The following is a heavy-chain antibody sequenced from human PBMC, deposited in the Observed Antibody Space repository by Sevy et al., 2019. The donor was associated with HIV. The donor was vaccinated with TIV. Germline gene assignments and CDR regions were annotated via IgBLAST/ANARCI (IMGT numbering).Heavy chain of an antibody. J-gene: IGHJ4*02. Sequence: GGSLRLSCAASGFTFSTYAMSWVRQAPGKGLEWVSCTSGSGGGAYDADSVKGRFTISRDNSKNTLYVQMNSLRVEDTAVYYCARHTGGSCYSASHYWGQGTLVTVSS. V-gene: IGHV3-23*01. CDR2: TSGSGGGA. D-gene: IGHD2-15*01. CDR1: GFTFSTYA. CDR3: ARHTGGSCYSASHY.